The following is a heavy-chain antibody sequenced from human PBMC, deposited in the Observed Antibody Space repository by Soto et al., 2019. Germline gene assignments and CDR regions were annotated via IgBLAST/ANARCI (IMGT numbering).Heavy chain of an antibody. CDR1: GGSISSYY. Sequence: QVQLQESGPGLVKPSETLSLTCTVSGGSISSYYWSWIRQPPGKGLEWIGYIYYSGSTNYNPSLTSRVTISVDTSTNQFSLTLSSVTAADTAVYYCACQNSGSYYAEYFQHWGQGTLVTVSS. D-gene: IGHD1-26*01. CDR3: ACQNSGSYYAEYFQH. V-gene: IGHV4-59*01. CDR2: IYYSGST. J-gene: IGHJ1*01.